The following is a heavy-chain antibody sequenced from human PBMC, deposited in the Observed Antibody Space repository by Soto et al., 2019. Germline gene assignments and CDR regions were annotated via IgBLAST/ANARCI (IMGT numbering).Heavy chain of an antibody. CDR3: ATYCTSGVCSTNCYFDS. V-gene: IGHV4-31*03. Sequence: QVQLQESGPGLVKPSQTLSLTCTVSGGSISSGGYYWSWIRQHPGKGLEWIGYIYYSGSTYYNPSLESRGTMSVDTSKNQFSLQLSSVTAADTAVYYCATYCTSGVCSTNCYFDSLGQGTLVTVSS. J-gene: IGHJ4*02. D-gene: IGHD2-8*01. CDR1: GGSISSGGYY. CDR2: IYYSGST.